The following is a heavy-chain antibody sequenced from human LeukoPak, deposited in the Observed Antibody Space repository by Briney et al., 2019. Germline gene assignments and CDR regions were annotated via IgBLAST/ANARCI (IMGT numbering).Heavy chain of an antibody. D-gene: IGHD1-26*01. V-gene: IGHV4-59*08. CDR3: ARQGGMVASGYYYYGMDV. CDR1: GGSISSYY. J-gene: IGHJ6*02. CDR2: IYYSGST. Sequence: KPSETLSLTCTVSGGSISSYYWSWIRQPPGKGLEWIGYIYYSGSTNYNPSLKSRVTISVDTSKNQFSLKLSSVTAADTAVYYCARQGGMVASGYYYYGMDVWGQGTTVTVSS.